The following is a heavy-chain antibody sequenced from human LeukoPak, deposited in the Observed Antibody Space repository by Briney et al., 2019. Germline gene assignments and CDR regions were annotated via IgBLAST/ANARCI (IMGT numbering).Heavy chain of an antibody. Sequence: GGSLRLSCAASGFTVSSNYMSWVRQAPGTRLEWVSVIYSGGSTYYADSVKGRFTISRDNSKNTLYLQMNSLRAEDTGVYYCARERLNAFDIWGQGKMVTVSS. CDR2: IYSGGST. CDR1: GFTVSSNY. D-gene: IGHD2-8*01. CDR3: ARERLNAFDI. V-gene: IGHV3-53*01. J-gene: IGHJ3*02.